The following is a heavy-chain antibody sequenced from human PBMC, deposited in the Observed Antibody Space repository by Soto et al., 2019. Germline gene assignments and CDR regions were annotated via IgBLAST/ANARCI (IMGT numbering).Heavy chain of an antibody. CDR3: AKAHVIDVAGSEFYY. V-gene: IGHV4-38-2*02. CDR2: IYHGGTT. CDR1: GYSTSSGSY. D-gene: IGHD6-19*01. Sequence: SETLSLTCTVSGYSTSSGSYWAWIRQPPGKGPERIASIYHGGTTFYNPSLKSRVTVSVDKSNTQFSLKLRSVPAADTAVDYGAKAHVIDVAGSEFYYLCHGTLVTVSS. J-gene: IGHJ4*01.